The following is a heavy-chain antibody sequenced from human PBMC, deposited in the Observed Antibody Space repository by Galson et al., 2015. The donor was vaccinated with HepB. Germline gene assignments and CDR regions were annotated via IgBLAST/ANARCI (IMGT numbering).Heavy chain of an antibody. Sequence: SLRLSCAASGFTFSGSAMHWVRQASGKGLEWIGRIRSKANNYATAYAASVKGRFTISRDDSKNTAYLQMSSLKTEDTAVYYCTKSLRGYCSTASCYGPFDIWGQGTMVTVSS. CDR1: GFTFSGSA. CDR2: IRSKANNYAT. V-gene: IGHV3-73*01. CDR3: TKSLRGYCSTASCYGPFDI. D-gene: IGHD2-2*01. J-gene: IGHJ3*02.